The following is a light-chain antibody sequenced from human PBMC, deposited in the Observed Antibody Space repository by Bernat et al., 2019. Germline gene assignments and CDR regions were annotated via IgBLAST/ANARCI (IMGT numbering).Light chain of an antibody. CDR1: QSLLHSNGYKY. J-gene: IGKJ2*01. CDR3: MQALQTPYT. V-gene: IGKV2-28*01. Sequence: DIVMTQSPPSLPVTPGEPASISCRSSQSLLHSNGYKYLDWYLQKPGQSPRLLIYLGSNRASGVPDRFSGSGSGRDFTLKISRVEADDVGVYYCMQALQTPYTFGQGTKLEIK. CDR2: LGS.